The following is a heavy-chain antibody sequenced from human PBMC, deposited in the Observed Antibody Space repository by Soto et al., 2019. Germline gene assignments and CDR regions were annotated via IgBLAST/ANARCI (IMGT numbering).Heavy chain of an antibody. Sequence: EVQLVESGGGLVQPGGSLRLSCAASGFTFSSYTMKWVRQAPGKGLEWVSYISSSSSTIYYADSVKGRFTISRDNAKDSLYLQMNSLRDEDTAIYYCAREEIAVADDTIHVWFAPWGQGTLVTVSS. CDR2: ISSSSSTI. CDR3: AREEIAVADDTIHVWFAP. CDR1: GFTFSSYT. V-gene: IGHV3-48*02. J-gene: IGHJ5*02. D-gene: IGHD6-19*01.